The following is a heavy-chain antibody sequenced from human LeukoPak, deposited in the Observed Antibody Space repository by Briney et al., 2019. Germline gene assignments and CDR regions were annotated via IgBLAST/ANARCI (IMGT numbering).Heavy chain of an antibody. CDR2: IIPIFGTA. CDR3: ARDLGRAFDV. J-gene: IGHJ3*01. D-gene: IGHD3-16*01. CDR1: GGTFSSYA. V-gene: IGHV1-69*05. Sequence: ASVKVSCKASGGTFSSYAISWVRQAPGQGLEWMGGIIPIFGTANYAQKFQGRVTITTDESTSTAYMELSSLRSEDTAVYYCARDLGRAFDVWGQGTMVTVSS.